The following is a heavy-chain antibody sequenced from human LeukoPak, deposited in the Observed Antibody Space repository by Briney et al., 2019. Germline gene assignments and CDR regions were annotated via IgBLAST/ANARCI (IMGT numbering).Heavy chain of an antibody. Sequence: QPGGSLRLSCAASGFSFSSDWMHWVRHVPGEGLVWVSRINSDGSSTAYADSVKGRFTISRDNAKNTLYLQMNSLRVEDTAVYYCGRALGSPLDYWGQGTLVTVSS. J-gene: IGHJ4*02. CDR1: GFSFSSDW. V-gene: IGHV3-74*01. CDR2: INSDGSST. CDR3: GRALGSPLDY. D-gene: IGHD1-26*01.